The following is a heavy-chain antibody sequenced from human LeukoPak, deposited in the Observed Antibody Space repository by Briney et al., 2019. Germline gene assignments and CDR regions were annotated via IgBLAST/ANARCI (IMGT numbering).Heavy chain of an antibody. D-gene: IGHD4-17*01. CDR1: GGSINSCY. Sequence: PSETLSLTCTVSGGSINSCYWSWIRQPAGKGLEWIGRIYTSGTTHYNPSLKSRVTMSVDTSKNQFSLKLSSVTAADTAVYYCARLSTVTTSFDYWGQGTLVTVSS. J-gene: IGHJ4*02. CDR2: IYTSGTT. V-gene: IGHV4-4*07. CDR3: ARLSTVTTSFDY.